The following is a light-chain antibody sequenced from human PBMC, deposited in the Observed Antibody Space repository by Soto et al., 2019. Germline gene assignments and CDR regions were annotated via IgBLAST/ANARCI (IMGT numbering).Light chain of an antibody. J-gene: IGLJ3*02. CDR2: SNN. CDR1: SSNIGSNT. CDR3: AAWDDSLNKIWV. V-gene: IGLV1-44*01. Sequence: QPVLTQPPSASGTPGQRVTISCSGSSSNIGSNTVNWYQQLPGTAPKLLIYSNNQRPSGVPDRFSGSKSGTSASLAISGLQSEDEADYYCAAWDDSLNKIWVFGGGTKLTVL.